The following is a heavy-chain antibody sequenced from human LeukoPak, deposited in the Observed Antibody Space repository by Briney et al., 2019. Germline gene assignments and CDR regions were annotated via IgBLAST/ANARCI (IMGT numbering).Heavy chain of an antibody. D-gene: IGHD3-10*01. CDR3: AREAIGRFGELTFDY. Sequence: ASVKVSCKASGGTFSSCAISWVRQAPGQGLEWMGRIIPILGIANYAQKFQGRVTITADKSTSTAYMELSSLRSEDTAVYYCAREAIGRFGELTFDYWGQGTLVTVSS. V-gene: IGHV1-69*04. J-gene: IGHJ4*02. CDR2: IIPILGIA. CDR1: GGTFSSCA.